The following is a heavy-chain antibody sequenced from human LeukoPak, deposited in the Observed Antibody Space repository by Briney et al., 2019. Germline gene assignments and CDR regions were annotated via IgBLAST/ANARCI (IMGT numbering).Heavy chain of an antibody. Sequence: GASVKVSCKASGYTFTGYYMHWVRQAPGQGLEWMGWINPNSGGTNYAQKFQGRVTMTRDTSISTAYMELSSLRSEDTAVYYCARVYGDDGTDYWGQGTLVTVSS. V-gene: IGHV1-2*02. CDR3: ARVYGDDGTDY. D-gene: IGHD4-17*01. J-gene: IGHJ4*02. CDR2: INPNSGGT. CDR1: GYTFTGYY.